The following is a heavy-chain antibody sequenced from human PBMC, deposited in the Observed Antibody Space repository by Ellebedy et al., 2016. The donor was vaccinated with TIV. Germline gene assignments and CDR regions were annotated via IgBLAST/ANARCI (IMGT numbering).Heavy chain of an antibody. Sequence: GGSLRLXCAASGFTFDDYAMHWVRQAPGKGLEWVSGISWNSGSIGYADSVKGRFTISRDNAKNSLYLQMNSLRAEDTALYYCAKDIYGELGDNDYWGQGTLVTVSS. D-gene: IGHD7-27*01. V-gene: IGHV3-9*01. CDR3: AKDIYGELGDNDY. CDR2: ISWNSGSI. J-gene: IGHJ4*02. CDR1: GFTFDDYA.